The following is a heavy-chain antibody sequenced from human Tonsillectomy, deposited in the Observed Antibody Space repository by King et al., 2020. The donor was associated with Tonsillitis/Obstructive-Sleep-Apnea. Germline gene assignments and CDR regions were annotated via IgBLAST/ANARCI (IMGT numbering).Heavy chain of an antibody. V-gene: IGHV3-30*03. CDR1: GFTFGNYS. D-gene: IGHD2-2*01. J-gene: IGHJ6*02. CDR3: AGGDCSSTSCIYYYYDMDV. CDR2: SSYDGNNK. Sequence: HVQLVESGGGVVQPGRSLRLSCTASGFTFGNYSMHWVRQAPGKGLEWVAFSSYDGNNKYYGDSVKGRFTISRDNSKNTLYLQMNSLRAEDSAVYYCAGGDCSSTSCIYYYYDMDVWGQGTTVTVSS.